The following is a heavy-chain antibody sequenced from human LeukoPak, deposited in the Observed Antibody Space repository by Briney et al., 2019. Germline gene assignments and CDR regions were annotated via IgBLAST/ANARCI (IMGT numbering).Heavy chain of an antibody. CDR3: ARDLPLGAFDI. V-gene: IGHV4-31*03. Sequence: PSETLSLTCTVSGGSISSGGYYWSWIRQHPGKGLEWIGYIYYSGSTYHNPSLKSRVTISVDTSKNQFSLKLSSVTAADTAVYYCARDLPLGAFDIWGHGTMVTVSS. CDR1: GGSISSGGYY. J-gene: IGHJ3*02. CDR2: IYYSGST. D-gene: IGHD3-16*01.